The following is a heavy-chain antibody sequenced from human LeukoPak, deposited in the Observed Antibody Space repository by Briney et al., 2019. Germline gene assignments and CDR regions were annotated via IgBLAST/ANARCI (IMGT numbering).Heavy chain of an antibody. D-gene: IGHD3-22*01. J-gene: IGHJ5*02. CDR3: ASGWNYYDSSGPNWFDP. V-gene: IGHV6-1*01. Sequence: SQTLSLTCAISGDSVSSNSAAWNWIRQSPSRGLEWLGRTYYRSKWYNDYAVSVKSRITINPDTSKNQFSLQLNSVTPEDTAVYYCASGWNYYDSSGPNWFDPWGQGTLVTVSS. CDR2: TYYRSKWYN. CDR1: GDSVSSNSAA.